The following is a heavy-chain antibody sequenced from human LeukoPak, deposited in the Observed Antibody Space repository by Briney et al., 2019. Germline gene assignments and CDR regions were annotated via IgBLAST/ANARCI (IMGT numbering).Heavy chain of an antibody. Sequence: GGSLRLSCEVSGFTFTDYSMHCVRQAPGKGLEWVSSITSTSRTIFYADSVEGRFTISRDNAKNSLYLQMNSLRAEDTAVYYCARRSSGHWFDPWGQGTLVTVSS. CDR2: ITSTSRTI. J-gene: IGHJ5*02. CDR3: ARRSSGHWFDP. D-gene: IGHD3-10*01. V-gene: IGHV3-21*01. CDR1: GFTFTDYS.